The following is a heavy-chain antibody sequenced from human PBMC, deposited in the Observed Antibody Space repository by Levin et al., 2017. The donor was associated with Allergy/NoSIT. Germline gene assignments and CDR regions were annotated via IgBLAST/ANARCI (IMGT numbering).Heavy chain of an antibody. CDR2: INWKGVNI. J-gene: IGHJ4*02. CDR3: ARRSSRYCSTTSGYMVDY. CDR1: GFTFDDYV. V-gene: IGHV3-20*04. Sequence: PGGSLRLSCAASGFTFDDYVMSWIRQAPGKGLEWVSGINWKGVNIGYADSVKGRFTISSDNAKKSLYLQMNSLRAEDTALYYCARRSSRYCSTTSGYMVDYWGQGTLVTVSS. D-gene: IGHD2-2*02.